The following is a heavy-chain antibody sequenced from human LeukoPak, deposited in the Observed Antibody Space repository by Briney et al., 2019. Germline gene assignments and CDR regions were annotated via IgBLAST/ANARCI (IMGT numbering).Heavy chain of an antibody. Sequence: ASVKVSCKASGGTFSSYAISWVRQAPGQGLEWMGRIIPIFGTASYAQKFQGRVTITTDESTSTAYMELSSLRSEDTAVYYCARYYYDSSGYLDYWGQGTLVTVSS. CDR1: GGTFSSYA. J-gene: IGHJ4*02. D-gene: IGHD3-22*01. CDR3: ARYYYDSSGYLDY. V-gene: IGHV1-69*05. CDR2: IIPIFGTA.